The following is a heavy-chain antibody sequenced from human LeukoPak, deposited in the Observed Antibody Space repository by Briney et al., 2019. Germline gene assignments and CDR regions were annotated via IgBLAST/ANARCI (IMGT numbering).Heavy chain of an antibody. J-gene: IGHJ4*02. CDR2: INHSGST. CDR3: ARFRSGYSYYFDY. CDR1: GGAFSGYY. Sequence: KPSETLSLTCAVYGGAFSGYYWSWIRQPPGKGLEWIGEINHSGSTNYNPSLKSRVTISVDTSKNQFSLKLSSVTAADTAVYYCARFRSGYSYYFDYWGQGTLVTVSS. D-gene: IGHD3-22*01. V-gene: IGHV4-34*01.